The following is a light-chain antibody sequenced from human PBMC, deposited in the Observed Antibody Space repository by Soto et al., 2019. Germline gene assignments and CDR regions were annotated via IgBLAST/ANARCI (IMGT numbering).Light chain of an antibody. J-gene: IGKJ1*01. Sequence: DIQMTQSPLYLSASIGDRVTITCQASHDIGNYLNWYQQKPGKAPNLVIYGAFNLETWVPSRFSGGGSGTDFTFTISSLRPEDIATYYCQHYNSYSEAFGQGTKVELK. CDR3: QHYNSYSEA. CDR2: GAF. CDR1: HDIGNY. V-gene: IGKV1-33*01.